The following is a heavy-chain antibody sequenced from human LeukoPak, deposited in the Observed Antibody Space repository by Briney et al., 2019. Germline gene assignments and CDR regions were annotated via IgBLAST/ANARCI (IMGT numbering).Heavy chain of an antibody. CDR1: GFTFSNCA. CDR2: IRSKAYGGTT. CDR3: TRRYNYDSSGYYYVRDAFDI. D-gene: IGHD3-22*01. J-gene: IGHJ3*02. V-gene: IGHV3-49*04. Sequence: GETLRLSCAASGFTFSNCAMTWVRQAPGKGLEWVGFIRSKAYGGTTKNAASVKGRFTISRDDSRSIAYLQMNSLKTEDTAVYYCTRRYNYDSSGYYYVRDAFDIWGQGTMVTVSS.